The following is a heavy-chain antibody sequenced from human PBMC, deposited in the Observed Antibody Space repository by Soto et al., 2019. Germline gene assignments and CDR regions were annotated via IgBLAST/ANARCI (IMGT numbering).Heavy chain of an antibody. CDR1: GASLSNGDYY. V-gene: IGHV4-30-4*01. CDR2: ISHSGST. D-gene: IGHD2-21*02. J-gene: IGHJ4*02. Sequence: QVQLQESGPGLVKPSQTLSLTCTVSGASLSNGDYYWSWIRQPPGEGLEWIGFISHSGSTYYNPSLKNRLTISMDTSKNQFSLKLTSVTAADTAVYLCAAPTDNGFDYWGQGTLVTVSS. CDR3: AAPTDNGFDY.